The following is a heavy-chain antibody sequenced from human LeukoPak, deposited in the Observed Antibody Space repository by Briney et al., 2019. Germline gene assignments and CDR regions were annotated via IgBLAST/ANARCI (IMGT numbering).Heavy chain of an antibody. CDR2: INSDGSST. D-gene: IGHD3-10*01. CDR1: GFTFSSYW. J-gene: IGHJ4*02. Sequence: PGGSLRLSCAASGFTFSSYWMHWVRQAPGKGLVWVSRINSDGSSTSYADSVKGRFTISRDNAKNSLYLQMNSLSAEDTAVYYCARRHYYGSGSDYWGQGTLVTVSS. CDR3: ARRHYYGSGSDY. V-gene: IGHV3-74*01.